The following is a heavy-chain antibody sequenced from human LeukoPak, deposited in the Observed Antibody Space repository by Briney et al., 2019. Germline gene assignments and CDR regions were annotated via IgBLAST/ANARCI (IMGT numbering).Heavy chain of an antibody. CDR2: IYYSGST. CDR3: ARGERLGPDI. D-gene: IGHD3-16*01. CDR1: GGSISGYY. V-gene: IGHV4-59*01. Sequence: SETLSLTCTVSGGSISGYYWSWSRQPPGKGLEWIGYIYYSGSTNYNPSLKSRVTISVDTSKNQFSLKLSSVTAADTAVYYCARGERLGPDIWGQGTMVTVSS. J-gene: IGHJ3*02.